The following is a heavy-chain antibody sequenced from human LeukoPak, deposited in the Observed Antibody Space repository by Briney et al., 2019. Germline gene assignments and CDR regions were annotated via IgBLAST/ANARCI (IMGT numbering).Heavy chain of an antibody. J-gene: IGHJ3*02. V-gene: IGHV4-39*07. CDR2: IYYSGST. CDR1: GGSISSSSYY. D-gene: IGHD3-10*01. Sequence: SETLSLTCTVSGGSISSSSYYWGWIRQPPGKGLEWIGSIYYSGSTYYNPSLKSRVTISVDTSKNQFSLKLSSVTAADTAVYYCARRGSMVRGVYGPAKWAFDIWGQGTMVTVSS. CDR3: ARRGSMVRGVYGPAKWAFDI.